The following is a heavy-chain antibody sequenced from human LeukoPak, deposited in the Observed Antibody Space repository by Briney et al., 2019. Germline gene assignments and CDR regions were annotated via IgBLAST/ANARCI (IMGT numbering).Heavy chain of an antibody. V-gene: IGHV4-39*07. CDR1: GGSISSSSYY. CDR3: ARVSGYDWESFYDY. Sequence: SETLFLTCTVSGGSISSSSYYWGWIRQPPGKGLQWIGSIYYSGSTYYNPSLKSRVTISVDTSKNRFSLKLSSVTAADTAMYYCARVSGYDWESFYDYWGQGSLVTVSS. J-gene: IGHJ4*02. CDR2: IYYSGST. D-gene: IGHD5-12*01.